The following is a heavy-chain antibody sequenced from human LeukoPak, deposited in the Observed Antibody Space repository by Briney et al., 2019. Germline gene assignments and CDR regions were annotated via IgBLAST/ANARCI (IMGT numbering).Heavy chain of an antibody. CDR3: ARGEDWTCQFDY. CDR2: IYYSGST. CDR1: GVSISSGGYY. D-gene: IGHD3/OR15-3a*01. J-gene: IGHJ4*02. V-gene: IGHV4-31*03. Sequence: SQTLSLTCTVSGVSISSGGYYWSWIRQHPGKGLEWIGYIYYSGSTCYNPSLKSRVTISVDTSKNQFSLKLSSVTAADTAVYYCARGEDWTCQFDYWGQGTLVTVSS.